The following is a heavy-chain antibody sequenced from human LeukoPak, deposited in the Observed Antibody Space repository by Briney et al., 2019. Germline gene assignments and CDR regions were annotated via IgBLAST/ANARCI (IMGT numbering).Heavy chain of an antibody. CDR1: GFTFSNYG. J-gene: IGHJ6*03. Sequence: PGGSLRLSCAASGFTFSNYGMHWVRQAPGKGLEWVAFIRYDGIYIYYADSVKGRFTISRDNSKNTLFLQTNSLRAEDTGVYYCAKDDGSGMYYHYMDVWGKGTTVTVSS. CDR2: IRYDGIYI. D-gene: IGHD3-10*01. CDR3: AKDDGSGMYYHYMDV. V-gene: IGHV3-30*02.